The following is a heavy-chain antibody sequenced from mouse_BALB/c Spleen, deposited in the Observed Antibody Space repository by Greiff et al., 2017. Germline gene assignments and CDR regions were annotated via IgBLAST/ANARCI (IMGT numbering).Heavy chain of an antibody. CDR1: GYSFTSYW. CDR2: IDPSDSET. V-gene: IGHV1S127*01. CDR3: ARSRHDGYYGVY. D-gene: IGHD2-3*01. J-gene: IGHJ2*01. Sequence: QVQLQQSGPQLVRPGASVKISCKASGYSFTSYWMHWVKQRPGQGLEWIGMIDPSDSETRLNQKFKDKATLTVDKSSSTAYMQLSSPTSEDSAVYYCARSRHDGYYGVYWGQGTTLTVSS.